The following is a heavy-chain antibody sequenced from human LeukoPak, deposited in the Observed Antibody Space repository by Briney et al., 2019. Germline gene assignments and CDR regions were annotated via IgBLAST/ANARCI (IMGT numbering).Heavy chain of an antibody. CDR1: GGSISSSSYY. Sequence: SETLSLTCTVSGGSISSSSYYWGWIRQPPGKGLEWIGEIYHSGSTNYNPSLKSRVTISVDKSKNQFSLKLSSVTAADTAVYYCAASPRSGAYYMDVWGKGTTVTVSS. CDR2: IYHSGST. J-gene: IGHJ6*03. CDR3: AASPRSGAYYMDV. D-gene: IGHD3-10*01. V-gene: IGHV4-39*07.